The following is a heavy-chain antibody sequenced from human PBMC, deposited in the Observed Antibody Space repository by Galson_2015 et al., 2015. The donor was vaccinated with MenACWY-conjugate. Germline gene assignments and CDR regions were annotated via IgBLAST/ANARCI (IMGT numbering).Heavy chain of an antibody. CDR3: AKLTKRGSHSVEAFDI. D-gene: IGHD4/OR15-4a*01. CDR2: ISPYGGIT. Sequence: SVKVSCKASGYSVTSHYIRWVRQAPGQGLEWMGLISPYGGITNYAQKFQGRVTMTTDTSTSTVYMELRSLRSDDTAVYYCAKLTKRGSHSVEAFDIWGQGTMVTVSS. CDR1: GYSVTSHY. V-gene: IGHV1-18*01. J-gene: IGHJ3*02.